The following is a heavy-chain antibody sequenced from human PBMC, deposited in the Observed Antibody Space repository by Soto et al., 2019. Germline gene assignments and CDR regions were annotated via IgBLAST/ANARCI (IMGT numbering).Heavy chain of an antibody. CDR2: IIPIFGTA. CDR3: VRGSAPAATPYYFDY. J-gene: IGHJ4*02. Sequence: QVHLVQSGAEVKKPGSSVKVSCKAFGGTFSTYAISWVRQAPGQGLEWMGGIIPIFGTANYAQKFQGRVTITADVSTSTAYMQLSGLRSEDSAVYYCVRGSAPAATPYYFDYWGQGTLVTVSS. V-gene: IGHV1-69*01. CDR1: GGTFSTYA.